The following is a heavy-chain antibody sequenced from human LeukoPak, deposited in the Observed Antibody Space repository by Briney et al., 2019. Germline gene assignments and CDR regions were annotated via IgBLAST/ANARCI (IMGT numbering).Heavy chain of an antibody. CDR3: ARDRGWGSDTAMT. D-gene: IGHD5-18*01. J-gene: IGHJ4*02. CDR1: GFTFSSYS. CDR2: ISSSSSYI. V-gene: IGHV3-21*01. Sequence: PGGSLRLSCAASGFTFSSYSMNWVRQAPGKGLEWVSSISSSSSYIYYADSVKGRFTISGDNAKNSLYLQMNSLRAEDTAVYYCARDRGWGSDTAMTWGQGTLVTVSS.